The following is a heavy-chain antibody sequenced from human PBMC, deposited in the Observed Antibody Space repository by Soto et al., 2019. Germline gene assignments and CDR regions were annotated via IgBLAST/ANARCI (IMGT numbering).Heavy chain of an antibody. V-gene: IGHV3-74*01. J-gene: IGHJ6*03. CDR2: INSEGSST. D-gene: IGHD3-16*02. CDR3: ARNKAYDYIWGSYHGNYYYYMDV. Sequence: GGSLRLSCAASGFTFSSYWMHWVRQAPGKGLVWVSRINSEGSSTSYADSVKGRFTISRDNAKNTLYLQMNSLRAEDTAVYYCARNKAYDYIWGSYHGNYYYYMDVWGKGTTVTVSS. CDR1: GFTFSSYW.